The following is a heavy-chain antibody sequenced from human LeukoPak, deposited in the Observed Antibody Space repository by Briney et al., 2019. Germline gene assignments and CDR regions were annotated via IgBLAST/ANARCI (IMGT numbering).Heavy chain of an antibody. Sequence: ASVKFSCTTSGYTFTTYAISWVRQAPEQGLEWMGWINTNTGNPTYAQGFFTGRYVFSLDTSVSTAYLQISSLKAEDTAVYYCARGVATIGYFFDSWGQGTLVTVSS. CDR1: GYTFTTYA. J-gene: IGHJ4*02. CDR2: INTNTGNP. V-gene: IGHV7-4-1*02. D-gene: IGHD5-12*01. CDR3: ARGVATIGYFFDS.